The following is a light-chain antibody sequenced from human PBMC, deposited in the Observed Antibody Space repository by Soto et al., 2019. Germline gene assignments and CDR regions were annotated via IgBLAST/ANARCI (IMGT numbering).Light chain of an antibody. CDR2: DAS. V-gene: IGKV1-13*02. Sequence: AIQLTQSPSSLSASVGDRGTITCRASQGISSALAWYQQKPGKTPKLLMYDASSLESGVPSRFSGSGSGTDFTLTISSLQPEDIATYYCQQFNSYSLTFGGGTKVEIK. CDR3: QQFNSYSLT. J-gene: IGKJ4*01. CDR1: QGISSA.